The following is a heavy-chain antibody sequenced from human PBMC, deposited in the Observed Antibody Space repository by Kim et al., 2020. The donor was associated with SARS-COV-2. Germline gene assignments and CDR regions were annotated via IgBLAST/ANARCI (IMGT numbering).Heavy chain of an antibody. CDR3: ARGLYDHVWGGYRYDAFDV. V-gene: IGHV3-33*08. J-gene: IGHJ3*01. CDR2: VWYDGTND. Sequence: GGSLRLSCAASGFTFSSHSMHWVRQAPGTGLDWVAQVWYDGTNDYYADSVKGRFTISRDNSKNTLFLQMNSLSAEDTAVYYCARGLYDHVWGGYRYDAFDVWGQGTMLTVSS. CDR1: GFTFSSHS. D-gene: IGHD3-16*02.